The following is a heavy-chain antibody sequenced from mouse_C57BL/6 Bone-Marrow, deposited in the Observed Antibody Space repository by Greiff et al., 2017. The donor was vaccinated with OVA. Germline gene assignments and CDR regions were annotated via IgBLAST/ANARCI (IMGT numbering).Heavy chain of an antibody. D-gene: IGHD1-1*01. CDR2: ISDGGSYT. V-gene: IGHV5-4*03. Sequence: EVMLVESGGGSVKPGGSLKLSCAASGFTFSSYAMSWVRQTPEKRLEWVATISDGGSYTYYPDNVKGRFTISRDNAKNNLYLQMSHLKSEDTAMYYCARVYYGSPYWYFDVWGTGTTVTVSS. CDR1: GFTFSSYA. J-gene: IGHJ1*03. CDR3: ARVYYGSPYWYFDV.